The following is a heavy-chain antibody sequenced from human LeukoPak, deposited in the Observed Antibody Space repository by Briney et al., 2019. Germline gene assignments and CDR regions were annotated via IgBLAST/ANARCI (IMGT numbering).Heavy chain of an antibody. Sequence: ASVKVSCKASGGTHSSYAISWVRQAPGQGLEWMGRIIPIFGTSIYAQRFQGRLTITTDESTTTAYMELRSLRSEDTAVYYCARGGYFDSSAYFGMIFDYWGQGTLVTVSS. V-gene: IGHV1-69*05. J-gene: IGHJ4*02. D-gene: IGHD3-22*01. CDR3: ARGGYFDSSAYFGMIFDY. CDR2: IIPIFGTS. CDR1: GGTHSSYA.